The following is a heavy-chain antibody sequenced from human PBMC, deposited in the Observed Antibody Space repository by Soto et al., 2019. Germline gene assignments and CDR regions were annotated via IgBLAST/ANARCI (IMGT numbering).Heavy chain of an antibody. Sequence: SETLSLTCSVSNGSISGFYWTWIRQPPGKILEWIGYIHYSGRTDYNPSLTSRATMSVDTSKNQFSLNLKSITAADTAVYYCVRVGVGIGNRFDSWGRGTLVTVSS. CDR2: IHYSGRT. D-gene: IGHD1-26*01. J-gene: IGHJ4*02. CDR1: NGSISGFY. CDR3: VRVGVGIGNRFDS. V-gene: IGHV4-59*12.